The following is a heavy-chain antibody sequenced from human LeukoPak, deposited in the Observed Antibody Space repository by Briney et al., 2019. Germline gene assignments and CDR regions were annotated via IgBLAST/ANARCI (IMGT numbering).Heavy chain of an antibody. J-gene: IGHJ4*02. CDR1: GFTFDDYG. D-gene: IGHD6-19*01. CDR3: ARLGARAVANTPLDY. Sequence: GGSLRLSCAASGFTFDDYGMSWVRHAPGKGLEWVSGINWNGGSTGYADSVKGRFTLSRDNARKSLYLQMNSLRAEDTALYYCARLGARAVANTPLDYWGRGTLVTVSS. V-gene: IGHV3-20*04. CDR2: INWNGGST.